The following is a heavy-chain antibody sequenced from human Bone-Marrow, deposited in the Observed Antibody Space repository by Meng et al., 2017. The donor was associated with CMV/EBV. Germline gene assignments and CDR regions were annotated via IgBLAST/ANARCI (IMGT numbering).Heavy chain of an antibody. J-gene: IGHJ4*02. V-gene: IGHV1-8*02. Sequence: ASVKVSCKASGYTFTSYDINWVRQATGQGLEWMGWMNPNSGNTGYAQKLQGRVTMTTDTSTSTAYMELRSLRSDDTAVYYCARGYCSSTSCPPYYFDYWGQGTLVTVPS. CDR2: MNPNSGNT. CDR3: ARGYCSSTSCPPYYFDY. D-gene: IGHD2-2*01. CDR1: GYTFTSYD.